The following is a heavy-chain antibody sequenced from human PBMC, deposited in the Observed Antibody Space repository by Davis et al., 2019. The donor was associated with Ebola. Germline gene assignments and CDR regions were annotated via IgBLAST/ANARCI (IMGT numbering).Heavy chain of an antibody. CDR2: INHSGTT. CDR3: ARERGFCTNGVCYLYYYYYMDV. CDR1: GGSFRGFF. D-gene: IGHD2-8*01. Sequence: SQTLSLTCAVHGGSFRGFFCSWFRQPPGKGLEWIGEINHSGTTNYNPSLKSRVTVSLDTSKNQFSLKLSSVTAADTAVYYCARERGFCTNGVCYLYYYYYMDVWGKGTTVTVSS. J-gene: IGHJ6*03. V-gene: IGHV4-34*01.